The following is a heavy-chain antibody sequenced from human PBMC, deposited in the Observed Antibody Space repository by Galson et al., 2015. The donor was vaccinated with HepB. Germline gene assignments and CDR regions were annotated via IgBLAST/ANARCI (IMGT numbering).Heavy chain of an antibody. CDR1: GFFFSNYA. Sequence: SLRLSCAASGFFFSNYAMHWVRQAPGKGLEWVAVISYDGSDTYYADSVKGRFTISRDSSKNTLYLQMNSLRPEDTAIYYCARDLRADILTGYSDHWGQGTLVTVSS. CDR2: ISYDGSDT. V-gene: IGHV3-30*04. D-gene: IGHD3-9*01. J-gene: IGHJ4*02. CDR3: ARDLRADILTGYSDH.